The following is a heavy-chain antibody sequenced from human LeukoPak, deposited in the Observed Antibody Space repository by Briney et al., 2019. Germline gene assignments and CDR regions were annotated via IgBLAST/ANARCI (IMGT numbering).Heavy chain of an antibody. D-gene: IGHD6-6*01. CDR1: GFTFSSYY. Sequence: GGSLRLSCAASGFTFSSYYLSWVRQAPGKGLEWVSSISSSSSYIYYADSVKGRFTISRDNAKNSLYLQMNSLRAEDTAVYYCARDRGSSPFDYWGQGTLVTVSS. V-gene: IGHV3-21*01. J-gene: IGHJ4*02. CDR3: ARDRGSSPFDY. CDR2: ISSSSSYI.